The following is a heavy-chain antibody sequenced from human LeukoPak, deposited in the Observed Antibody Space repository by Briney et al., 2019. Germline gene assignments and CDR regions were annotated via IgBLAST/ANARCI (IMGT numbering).Heavy chain of an antibody. Sequence: SETLSLTCTVSGGSISSYYWSWIRQPPGKGLEWIGYIYYSGSTNYNPSLKSRVTISVDTSKNQFSLKLSSVTAADTAVYYCARVSYHDSSSWFSFPRGYYYYGMDVWGQGTTVTVSS. V-gene: IGHV4-59*01. CDR1: GGSISSYY. CDR3: ARVSYHDSSSWFSFPRGYYYYGMDV. D-gene: IGHD6-13*01. CDR2: IYYSGST. J-gene: IGHJ6*02.